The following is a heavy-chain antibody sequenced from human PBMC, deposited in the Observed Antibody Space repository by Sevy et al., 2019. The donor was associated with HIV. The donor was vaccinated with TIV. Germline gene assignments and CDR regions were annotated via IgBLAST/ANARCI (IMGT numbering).Heavy chain of an antibody. Sequence: GGSLRLSCAASGFSFSSYEMNWVRQAPGKGLQWLSYISSSGSSTYYADSVKGRFTISRDNAKNSLYLQMNSLTAEDTAVYYCARDLAGLTGLDAFDIWGQGTMVTVSS. J-gene: IGHJ3*02. CDR2: ISSSGSST. V-gene: IGHV3-48*03. CDR1: GFSFSSYE. CDR3: ARDLAGLTGLDAFDI. D-gene: IGHD7-27*01.